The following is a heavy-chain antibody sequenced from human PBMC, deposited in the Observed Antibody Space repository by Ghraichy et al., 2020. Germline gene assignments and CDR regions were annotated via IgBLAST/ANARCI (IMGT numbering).Heavy chain of an antibody. D-gene: IGHD3-22*01. J-gene: IGHJ4*02. Sequence: LTCAASGFTFSSYAMSWVRQAPGKGLEWVSAISGSGGSTYYADSVKGRFTISRDNSKNTLYLQMNSLRAEDTAVYYCAKAVDPNYYDSSGYYYGGDFDYWGQGTLVTVSS. CDR1: GFTFSSYA. V-gene: IGHV3-23*01. CDR3: AKAVDPNYYDSSGYYYGGDFDY. CDR2: ISGSGGST.